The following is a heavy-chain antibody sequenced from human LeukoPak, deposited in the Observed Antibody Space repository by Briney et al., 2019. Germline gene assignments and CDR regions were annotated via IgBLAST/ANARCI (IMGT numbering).Heavy chain of an antibody. CDR2: ITSSSSYI. CDR3: ARESLATIAVDY. CDR1: GFTFSSYG. D-gene: IGHD5-12*01. V-gene: IGHV3-21*01. Sequence: PGGSLRLSCAASGFTFSSYGMNWVRQAPGKGLEWVSSITSSSSYIYYGDSVRGRFTISRDNAKNSLYLQMNSLRAEDTAVYYCARESLATIAVDYWGQGTLVTVSS. J-gene: IGHJ4*02.